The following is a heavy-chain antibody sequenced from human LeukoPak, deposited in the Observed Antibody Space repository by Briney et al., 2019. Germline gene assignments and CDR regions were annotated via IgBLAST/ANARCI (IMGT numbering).Heavy chain of an antibody. D-gene: IGHD3-10*01. CDR2: IYYSGST. J-gene: IGHJ6*02. CDR1: GGSISSYY. V-gene: IGHV4-59*01. CDR3: ARDLAGGDYGMDV. Sequence: SETLSLTCTVSGGSISSYYWSWIRQPPGKGLEWIGYIYYSGSTNYNPSLKSRVTISVDTSKNQFSLKLSSVTAADTAVYYCARDLAGGDYGMDVWGQGTTVTVSS.